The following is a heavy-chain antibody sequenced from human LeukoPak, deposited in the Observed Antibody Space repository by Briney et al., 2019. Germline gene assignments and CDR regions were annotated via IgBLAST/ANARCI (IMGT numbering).Heavy chain of an antibody. CDR1: GFTFTTYW. CDR3: ARDLYRIVVVPHYFDY. D-gene: IGHD3-22*01. V-gene: IGHV3-7*01. Sequence: GGSLRLSCAASGFTFTTYWMSWVRQAPGKGLEWVANIKQDGTEKYYVDSVKGRFTISRDNAKNSLYLQMNSLRAEDTAVYYCARDLYRIVVVPHYFDYWGQGTLVTVSS. J-gene: IGHJ4*02. CDR2: IKQDGTEK.